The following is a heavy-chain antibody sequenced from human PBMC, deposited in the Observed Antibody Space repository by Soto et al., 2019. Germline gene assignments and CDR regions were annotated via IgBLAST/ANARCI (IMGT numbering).Heavy chain of an antibody. CDR3: AKTRDYYGMDV. V-gene: IGHV3-23*01. Sequence: ETLSLTCSASGGSITSSSHFWGWVRQPPGKGLEWVSAISGSGGSTYYADSVKGRFTISRDNSKNTLYLQMNSLRAEDTAVYYCAKTRDYYGMDVWGQGTTVTVSS. CDR1: GGSITSSSHF. CDR2: ISGSGGST. J-gene: IGHJ6*02.